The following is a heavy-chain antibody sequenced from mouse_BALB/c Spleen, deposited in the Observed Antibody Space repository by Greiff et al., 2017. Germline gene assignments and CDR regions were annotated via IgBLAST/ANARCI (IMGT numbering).Heavy chain of an antibody. CDR2: ISSGGSYT. CDR1: GFTFSSYT. Sequence: EVKLVESGGGLVKPGGSLKLSCAASGFTFSSYTMSWVRQTPEKRLEWVATISSGGSYTYYPDSVKGRFTISRDNAKNTLYLQMSSLKSEDTAMYYCTRDEGSRQLGLRSFDYWGQGTTLTVSS. J-gene: IGHJ2*01. V-gene: IGHV5-6-4*01. CDR3: TRDEGSRQLGLRSFDY. D-gene: IGHD3-2*01.